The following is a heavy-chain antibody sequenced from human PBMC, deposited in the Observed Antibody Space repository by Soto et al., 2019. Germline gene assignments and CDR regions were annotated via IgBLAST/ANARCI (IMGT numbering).Heavy chain of an antibody. V-gene: IGHV4-59*12. CDR3: ARSDGLY. CDR2: IYFTGST. CDR1: GGSISRYY. Sequence: PSETLSLTCTVSGGSISRYYWSWIRQPPGKGLEWIGYIYFTGSTNYNPSLKSRVTISVDTSKNQFSLKLTSVTAADTAVYYCARSDGLYWGQGTLVTVSS. J-gene: IGHJ4*02.